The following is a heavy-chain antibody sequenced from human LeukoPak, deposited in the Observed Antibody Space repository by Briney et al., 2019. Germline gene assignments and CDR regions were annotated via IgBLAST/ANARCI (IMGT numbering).Heavy chain of an antibody. CDR3: ATDYHGYFDY. CDR2: INQDGGEK. D-gene: IGHD1-14*01. J-gene: IGHJ4*02. Sequence: PGGSLRLSCAASGFTFSSYWMTWVRQAPGKGLEWVANINQDGGEKYCVDSVKGRFTISRDNAKNSLYLQMNGLRAEDAAVYYCATDYHGYFDYWGQGTLVTVSS. CDR1: GFTFSSYW. V-gene: IGHV3-7*01.